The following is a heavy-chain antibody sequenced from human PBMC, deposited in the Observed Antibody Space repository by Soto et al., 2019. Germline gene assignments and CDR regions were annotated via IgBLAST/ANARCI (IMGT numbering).Heavy chain of an antibody. V-gene: IGHV4-31*03. CDR2: IYYSGST. J-gene: IGHJ6*02. CDR1: GGSISSGGYY. CDR3: ARASPYNHYSGRAV. D-gene: IGHD1-20*01. Sequence: SETLSLTCTVSGGSISSGGYYWSWIRQHPGKGLEWIGYIYYSGSTYYNPSLKSRVTISVDTSKNQFSLKLSSVTAADTAVYYCARASPYNHYSGRAVGGQGTRVAFS.